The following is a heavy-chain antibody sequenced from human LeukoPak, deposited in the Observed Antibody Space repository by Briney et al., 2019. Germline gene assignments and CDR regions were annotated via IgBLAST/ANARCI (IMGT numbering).Heavy chain of an antibody. V-gene: IGHV4-30-2*01. J-gene: IGHJ4*02. Sequence: SETLSLTCAVSGGSISSGGYSWSWIRQPPGKGLEWIGYIYHSGSTYYNPSLKSRVTISVDRSKNQFSLKLSSVTATDTAVYYCARGVAATDFFDYWGQGTLVTVSS. CDR1: GGSISSGGYS. CDR2: IYHSGST. CDR3: ARGVAATDFFDY. D-gene: IGHD2-15*01.